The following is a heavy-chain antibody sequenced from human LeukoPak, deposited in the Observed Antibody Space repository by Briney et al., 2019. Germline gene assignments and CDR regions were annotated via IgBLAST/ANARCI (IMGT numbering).Heavy chain of an antibody. V-gene: IGHV3-21*01. CDR3: TRDSGYNAFDI. J-gene: IGHJ3*02. D-gene: IGHD5-12*01. Sequence: GGSLRLSCAASGFTFSDYSMNWVRQAPGKGLEWVSSITSSGTYIYYADSVKGRFTISRDNAKNSLYLQMNSLRAEDTAVYYCTRDSGYNAFDIWGQGTMVTVSS. CDR2: ITSSGTYI. CDR1: GFTFSDYS.